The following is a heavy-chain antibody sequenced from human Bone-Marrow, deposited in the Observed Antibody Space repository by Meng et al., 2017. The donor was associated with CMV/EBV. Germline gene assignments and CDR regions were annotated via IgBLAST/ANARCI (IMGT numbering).Heavy chain of an antibody. CDR3: ARFNYYDSSGYYSK. V-gene: IGHV6-1*01. CDR1: SSNSAA. J-gene: IGHJ4*02. D-gene: IGHD3-22*01. CDR2: TYYRSKWNN. Sequence: SSNSAAWNWIRQAPSRGIEWLGRTYYRSKWNNDYAVSVKSRISINPDTAKNQFALQLNSVTPEDTAMYYCARFNYYDSSGYYSKWGQGTLVTVSS.